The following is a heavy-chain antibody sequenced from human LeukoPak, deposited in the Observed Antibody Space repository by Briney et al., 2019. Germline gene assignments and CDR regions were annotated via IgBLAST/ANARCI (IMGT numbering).Heavy chain of an antibody. V-gene: IGHV3-11*01. CDR2: INIGGTNT. CDR3: ATDGAGFDT. J-gene: IGHJ5*02. Sequence: GGSLRLSCAASGFTVSSSYMSWVRQAPGKGLEWLSYINIGGTNTHYADSVKGRFTISRDNAKKSLYLEMNNLRAEDTAVYYCATDGAGFDTWGQGVLVTVSS. CDR1: GFTVSSSY.